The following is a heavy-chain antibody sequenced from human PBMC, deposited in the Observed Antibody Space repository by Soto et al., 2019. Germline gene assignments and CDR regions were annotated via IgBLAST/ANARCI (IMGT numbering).Heavy chain of an antibody. CDR1: GDTFTSYY. CDR2: INPNGGST. V-gene: IGHV1-46*01. J-gene: IGHJ5*01. D-gene: IGHD1-26*01. Sequence: ASVKVSCKAPGDTFTSYYMHWVRQAPGHGLEWMGVINPNGGSTRFAQKFQGRVTMTRDTSTSTGYMELRGLTSEDTAVYYCARRSGPVYGIIIEGPNWFEPWGEPXLVIVSS. CDR3: ARRSGPVYGIIIEGPNWFEP.